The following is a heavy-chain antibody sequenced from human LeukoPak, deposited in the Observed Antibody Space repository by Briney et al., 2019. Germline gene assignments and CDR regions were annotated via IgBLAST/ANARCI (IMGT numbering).Heavy chain of an antibody. V-gene: IGHV3-33*01. CDR1: GFTFSSYG. Sequence: PGRPLRLSCAASGFTFSSYGMHWVRQAPGKGLEWVAVIWYDGSNKYYADSVKGRFTISRDNSKNTLYLQMNSLRAEDTAVYYCARESDTMIADPWGQGTLVTVSS. CDR3: ARESDTMIADP. CDR2: IWYDGSNK. D-gene: IGHD3-22*01. J-gene: IGHJ5*02.